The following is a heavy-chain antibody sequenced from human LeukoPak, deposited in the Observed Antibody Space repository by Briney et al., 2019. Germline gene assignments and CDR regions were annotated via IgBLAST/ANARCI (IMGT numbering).Heavy chain of an antibody. Sequence: GGSLRLSCAASGFTFSSYAMHWVRQAPGKGLEWVAVISYDGSNKYYADSVKGRFTISRDNSKNTLYLQMNSLRAEDTAVYHCAKDGFGYGYGSGDYGMDVWGQGTTVTVSS. V-gene: IGHV3-30-3*01. CDR1: GFTFSSYA. CDR3: AKDGFGYGYGSGDYGMDV. D-gene: IGHD5-18*01. J-gene: IGHJ6*02. CDR2: ISYDGSNK.